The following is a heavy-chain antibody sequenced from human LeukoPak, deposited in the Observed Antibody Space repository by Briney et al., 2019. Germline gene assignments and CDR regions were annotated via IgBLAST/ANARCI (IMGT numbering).Heavy chain of an antibody. CDR3: ARGLLRWNDY. CDR1: GFTFSSYA. Sequence: GGSLRLSCAASGFTFSSYAMSWVRQAPGKGLEWVSAISGSGGSTYYADSVKGRFNISRDNSKNTLYLQMNSLRAEDTAVYYCARGLLRWNDYWGQGTLVTVSS. J-gene: IGHJ4*02. V-gene: IGHV3-23*01. CDR2: ISGSGGST. D-gene: IGHD4-23*01.